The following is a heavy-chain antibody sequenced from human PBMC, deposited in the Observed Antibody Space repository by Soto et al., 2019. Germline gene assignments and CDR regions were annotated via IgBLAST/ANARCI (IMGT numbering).Heavy chain of an antibody. V-gene: IGHV4-38-2*02. CDR3: ARSYSGDDSPLDF. CDR2: SYYSGRT. J-gene: IGHJ4*02. D-gene: IGHD5-12*01. Sequence: PSETLSLTCIVSGYSTSFGYHWGWIRQPPGQGLQWIGSSYYSGRTYFNPSLSSRATISIDTSKNQFSLNLKSVTAADTAMYYCARSYSGDDSPLDFWGQGILVTVSS. CDR1: GYSTSFGYH.